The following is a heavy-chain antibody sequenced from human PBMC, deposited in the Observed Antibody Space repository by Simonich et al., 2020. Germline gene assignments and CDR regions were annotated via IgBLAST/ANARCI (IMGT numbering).Heavy chain of an antibody. CDR3: ARDSSYYAFDI. Sequence: EVQLVESGGGLVQPGGSLRLSCAASGFTFSSYSMNWVRQAPGKGLEWVSYISSSSSTIYYADSVKGRFTSSRDNAKNSLYLQMNSLRAEDTAVYYCARDSSYYAFDIWGQGQWSPSLQ. V-gene: IGHV3-48*01. J-gene: IGHJ3*02. CDR2: ISSSSSTI. CDR1: GFTFSSYS. D-gene: IGHD5-12*01.